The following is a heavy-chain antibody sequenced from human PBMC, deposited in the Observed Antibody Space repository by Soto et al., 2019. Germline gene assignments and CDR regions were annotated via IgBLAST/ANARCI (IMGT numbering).Heavy chain of an antibody. CDR2: IIPTFGTA. J-gene: IGHJ4*02. Sequence: QVQLVQSGAEVKTPGSSVRVSCKASGGTFSSNAISWVRQAPGQGLEWMGAIIPTFGTANYARNFQGRVTITADESTRTAYMELSSLRFEDTAVYYCARDAPSTPIVYWGQGTLVTVSS. V-gene: IGHV1-69*01. D-gene: IGHD3-16*02. CDR3: ARDAPSTPIVY. CDR1: GGTFSSNA.